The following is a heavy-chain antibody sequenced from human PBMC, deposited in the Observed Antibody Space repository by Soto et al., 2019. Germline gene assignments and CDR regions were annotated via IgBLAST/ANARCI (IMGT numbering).Heavy chain of an antibody. J-gene: IGHJ6*02. CDR2: INPNSGGT. CDR3: ARDLGSGYYQYYGMDV. CDR1: GYTFTGYY. V-gene: IGHV1-2*02. D-gene: IGHD1-26*01. Sequence: ASVKVSCKASGYTFTGYYMDWVRQAPGQGLEWMGWINPNSGGTNYAQKFQGGVTMTRDTSISTAYMELSRLRSDDTAVYYCARDLGSGYYQYYGMDVCGQGTTVTVS.